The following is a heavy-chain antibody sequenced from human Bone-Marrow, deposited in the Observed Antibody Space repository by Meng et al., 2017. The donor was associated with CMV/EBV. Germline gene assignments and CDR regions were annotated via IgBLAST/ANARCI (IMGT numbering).Heavy chain of an antibody. Sequence: GGSLRLSCAASGFTFGSNAMAWVRQAPGKGLEWVSAISGSGGNTYYAGSVKGRFTISRDNSKNTLYLQMNSLRAEDTAVYYCAREGYATYHLAYWGQGPLVPVPS. V-gene: IGHV3-23*01. CDR3: AREGYATYHLAY. J-gene: IGHJ4*02. CDR1: GFTFGSNA. D-gene: IGHD5-12*01. CDR2: ISGSGGNT.